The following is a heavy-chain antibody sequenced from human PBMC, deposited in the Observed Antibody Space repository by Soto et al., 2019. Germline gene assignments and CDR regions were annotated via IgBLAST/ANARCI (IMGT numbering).Heavy chain of an antibody. V-gene: IGHV3-23*01. D-gene: IGHD6-19*01. CDR3: AKAAVSSGGWYPSFDY. CDR2: ISGSGGST. Sequence: EVQLLESGGGLVQPGGSLRLSCAASGFTFSSYAMSWVRQAPGKGLEWVSAISGSGGSTYYADSVKGRFTISRDNSKNTLYLQMNSLRAEDTAVYYCAKAAVSSGGWYPSFDYWGQGTLVTVSS. CDR1: GFTFSSYA. J-gene: IGHJ4*02.